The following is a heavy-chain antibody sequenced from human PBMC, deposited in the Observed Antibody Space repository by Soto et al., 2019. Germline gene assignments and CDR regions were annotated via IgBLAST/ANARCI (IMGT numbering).Heavy chain of an antibody. V-gene: IGHV6-1*01. CDR2: TYYRSKWYN. J-gene: IGHJ4*02. CDR3: ARDPPDFHSAFDY. Sequence: SQTLSLTCSISGDSFSSNSAAWNWIRQSPSRGLEWLGRTYYRSKWYNDYAVSVKSRITINPDASKNQFSLQLNSVTPEDTAVYYCARDPPDFHSAFDYWGQGTLVTVPQ. D-gene: IGHD4-4*01. CDR1: GDSFSSNSAA.